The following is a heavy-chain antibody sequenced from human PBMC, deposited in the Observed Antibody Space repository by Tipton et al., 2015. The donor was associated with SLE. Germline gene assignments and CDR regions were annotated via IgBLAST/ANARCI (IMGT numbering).Heavy chain of an antibody. CDR2: IYYSGST. D-gene: IGHD3-10*01. CDR1: GGSFSGYY. Sequence: TLSLTCAVYGGSFSGYYWSWIRQHPGKGLEWIGYIYYSGSTYYNPSLKSRVTISVDTSKNQFSPKLNSVTAADTAVYYCAKTYGSVSYNYYYMDVWGKGTTVIVSS. V-gene: IGHV4-31*11. J-gene: IGHJ6*03. CDR3: AKTYGSVSYNYYYMDV.